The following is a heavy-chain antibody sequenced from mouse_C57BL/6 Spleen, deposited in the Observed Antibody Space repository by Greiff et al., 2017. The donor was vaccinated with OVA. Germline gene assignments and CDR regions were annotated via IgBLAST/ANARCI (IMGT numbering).Heavy chain of an antibody. D-gene: IGHD3-2*02. CDR3: AREAAQATGFDY. CDR2: ISYDGSN. Sequence: EVKLMESGPGLVKPSQSLSLTCSVTGYSITSGYYWNWIRQFPGNKLEWMGYISYDGSNNYNPSLKNRISITRDTSKNQFFLKLNSVTTEDTATYYCAREAAQATGFDYWGQGTTLTVSS. V-gene: IGHV3-6*01. J-gene: IGHJ2*01. CDR1: GYSITSGYY.